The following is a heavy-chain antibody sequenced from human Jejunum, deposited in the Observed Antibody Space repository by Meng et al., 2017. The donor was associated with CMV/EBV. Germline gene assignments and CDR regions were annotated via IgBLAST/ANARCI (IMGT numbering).Heavy chain of an antibody. D-gene: IGHD1-14*01. Sequence: LSWAAVGFGFSYYWMHWVRQAPGKGLVWVSRINSDGIFTKYADSVKGRCTISRDNAKNMLYLEINSLRAEDTAVYYCARENNGPEDYWGQGTLVTVSS. J-gene: IGHJ4*01. V-gene: IGHV3-74*01. CDR2: INSDGIFT. CDR1: GFGFSYYW. CDR3: ARENNGPEDY.